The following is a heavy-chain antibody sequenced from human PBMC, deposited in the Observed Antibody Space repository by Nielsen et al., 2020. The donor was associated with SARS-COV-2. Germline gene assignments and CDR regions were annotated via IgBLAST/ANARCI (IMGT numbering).Heavy chain of an antibody. CDR2: IYSGGST. CDR3: ATPRGHYYDSSGVFDY. V-gene: IGHV3-53*05. Sequence: GESLKISCAASGFTVSSNYMSWVRQAPGKGLEWVSVIYSGGSTYYADSVKGRFTISRDNSKNTLYLQMNSLRAEDTAVYYCATPRGHYYDSSGVFDYWGQGTLVTVSS. D-gene: IGHD3-22*01. CDR1: GFTVSSNY. J-gene: IGHJ4*02.